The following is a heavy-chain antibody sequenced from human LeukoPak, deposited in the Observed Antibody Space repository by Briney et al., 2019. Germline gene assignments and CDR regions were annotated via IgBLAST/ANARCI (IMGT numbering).Heavy chain of an antibody. V-gene: IGHV5-51*01. CDR1: EYSFATYW. D-gene: IGHD1-26*01. CDR3: ARPLQGIVGATGFDY. J-gene: IGHJ4*02. Sequence: GESLEISCQGSEYSFATYWIAWLRQMPGKGLEWMGIIYPSDSDTRYSPSFQGQVTISADKSIKTAYLQWSSLKASNTAMYYCARPLQGIVGATGFDYWGQGTLVTVSS. CDR2: IYPSDSDT.